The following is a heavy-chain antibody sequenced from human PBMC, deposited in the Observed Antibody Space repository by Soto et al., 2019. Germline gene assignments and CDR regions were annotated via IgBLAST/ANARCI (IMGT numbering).Heavy chain of an antibody. V-gene: IGHV3-23*01. CDR2: ISATGGGT. D-gene: IGHD6-13*01. CDR1: GFKFSNYA. Sequence: PGGSLRLSCAASGFKFSNYAMSWVRQAPGKGLEWVSLISATGGGTYYADSVKGRFTISRDNAKNSLYLQMNSLRAEDTAVYYCARDIAAAGVIDYWGQGTLVTVSS. CDR3: ARDIAAAGVIDY. J-gene: IGHJ4*02.